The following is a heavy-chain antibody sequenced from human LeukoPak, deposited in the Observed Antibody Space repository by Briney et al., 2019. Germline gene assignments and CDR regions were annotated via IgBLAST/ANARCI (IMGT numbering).Heavy chain of an antibody. CDR3: AKDIADNYYDSSGYPSG. CDR1: GFTFDDYA. V-gene: IGHV3-43*02. Sequence: PGGSLRLSCAASGFTFDDYAMHWVRQAPGKGLEWVSLISGDGGSTYYADSVKSRFTISRDNSKNSLYLQMNSLRTEDTALYYCAKDIADNYYDSSGYPSGWGQGTLVTVSS. J-gene: IGHJ4*02. CDR2: ISGDGGST. D-gene: IGHD3-22*01.